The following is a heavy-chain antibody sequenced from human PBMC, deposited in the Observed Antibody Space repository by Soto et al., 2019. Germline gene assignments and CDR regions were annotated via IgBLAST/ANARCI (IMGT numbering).Heavy chain of an antibody. J-gene: IGHJ6*02. D-gene: IGHD2-2*01. CDR3: ARVYCSSTSCYDPGMDV. CDR1: GGTFSSYA. CDR2: IIPIFGTA. V-gene: IGHV1-69*01. Sequence: QVQLVQSGAEVKKPGSSVKVSCKASGGTFSSYAISWVRQAPGQGLEWVGGIIPIFGTANYAQKFQGRVTITADESTSTAYMELSSLRSEDTAVYYCARVYCSSTSCYDPGMDVWGQGTTVTVSS.